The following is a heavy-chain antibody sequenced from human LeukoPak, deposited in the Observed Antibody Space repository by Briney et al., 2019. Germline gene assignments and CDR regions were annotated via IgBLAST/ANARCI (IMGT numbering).Heavy chain of an antibody. CDR3: ARTYYCDSSGSPGLDY. V-gene: IGHV3-74*01. CDR2: INSDGSST. J-gene: IGHJ4*02. CDR1: GFTFSSYW. D-gene: IGHD3-22*01. Sequence: GGSLRLSCAASGFTFSSYWMHWVRQAPGKGLVWVSRINSDGSSTSYADSVKGRFTISRDNAKNTLYLQMNSLRAEDTAVYYCARTYYCDSSGSPGLDYWGQGTLVTVSS.